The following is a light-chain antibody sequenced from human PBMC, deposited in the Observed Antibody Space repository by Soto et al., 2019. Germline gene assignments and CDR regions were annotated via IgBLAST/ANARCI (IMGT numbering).Light chain of an antibody. CDR3: QQYYSTPRT. CDR2: WAS. V-gene: IGKV4-1*01. J-gene: IGKJ1*01. CDR1: QSVLYSSNNQNY. Sequence: DIVMTQSPDSLAVSLGERATINCKSSQSVLYSSNNQNYLAWYQRKPGQPPKLLIYWASTRESGVPGRFSGSGSGTDFTLTISSLQAEDVAVYYCQQYYSTPRTFGQGTKVDIK.